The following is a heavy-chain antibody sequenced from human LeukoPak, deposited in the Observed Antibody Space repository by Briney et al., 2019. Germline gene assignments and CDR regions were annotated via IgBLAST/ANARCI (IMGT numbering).Heavy chain of an antibody. D-gene: IGHD6-13*01. CDR2: IYYSGST. CDR1: GGSISSSSYY. CDR3: ARYSSSWHDHLIFYYFDY. Sequence: PSETLSLTCTVSGGSISSSSYYWGWIRQPPGKGLEWIGGIYYSGSTYYNPSLKSRVTISVDTSKNQFSLKLSSVTAADTAVYYCARYSSSWHDHLIFYYFDYWGQGTLVTVSS. V-gene: IGHV4-39*01. J-gene: IGHJ4*02.